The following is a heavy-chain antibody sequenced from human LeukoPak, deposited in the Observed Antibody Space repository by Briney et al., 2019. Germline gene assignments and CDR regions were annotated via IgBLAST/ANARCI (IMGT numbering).Heavy chain of an antibody. CDR1: GFTFSDYY. CDR3: AREDKWYFDL. J-gene: IGHJ2*01. Sequence: GGSLRLSCAASGFTFSDYYMSWIRQAPGKGLEWVSKISASGSYTNDADSVKGRFTISRDNAKNSLYLHMNSLRAEDTAVYYCAREDKWYFDLWGRGTLVTVSS. V-gene: IGHV3-11*05. CDR2: ISASGSYT.